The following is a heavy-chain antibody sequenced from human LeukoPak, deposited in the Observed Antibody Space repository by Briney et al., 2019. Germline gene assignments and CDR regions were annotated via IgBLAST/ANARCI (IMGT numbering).Heavy chain of an antibody. J-gene: IGHJ4*02. V-gene: IGHV1-69*05. Sequence: SVKVSCKASGGTFSSYAISWVRQAPGHGLEWMGRIIPIFGTANYAQKFQGRVTITTDESTSTAYMELSSLRSEDTAAYYCARDGYSSSWPLDYWGQGTLVTVSS. D-gene: IGHD6-13*01. CDR2: IIPIFGTA. CDR1: GGTFSSYA. CDR3: ARDGYSSSWPLDY.